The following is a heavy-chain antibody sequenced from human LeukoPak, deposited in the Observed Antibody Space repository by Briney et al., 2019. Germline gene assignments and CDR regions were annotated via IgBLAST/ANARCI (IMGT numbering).Heavy chain of an antibody. CDR3: ARQVPYTSRPDY. V-gene: IGHV4-59*08. D-gene: IGHD2-2*01. CDR1: GDSINIYY. CDR2: IYYRGST. Sequence: PSEALSLTCTVSGDSINIYYWTCIRQPPGKGLEWIGYIYYRGSTNYNPSLKSRVTISVNTSKNQFSLKLDSVTAADTAVYYCARQVPYTSRPDYSGQGTLVTVSS. J-gene: IGHJ4*02.